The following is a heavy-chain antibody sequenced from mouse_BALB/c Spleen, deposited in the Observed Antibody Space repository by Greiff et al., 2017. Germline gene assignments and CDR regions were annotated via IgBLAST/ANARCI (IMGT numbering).Heavy chain of an antibody. CDR1: GFSLTSYG. J-gene: IGHJ4*01. V-gene: IGHV2-4-1*01. Sequence: VKLQESGPGLVQPSQSLSITCTVSGFSLTSYGVHWVRQSPGKGLEWLGVIWSGGSTDYNAAFISRLSISKDNSKSQVFFKMNSLQADDTAIYYCARRGITTSGYAMDYWGQGTSVTVSS. CDR3: ARRGITTSGYAMDY. CDR2: IWSGGST. D-gene: IGHD2-4*01.